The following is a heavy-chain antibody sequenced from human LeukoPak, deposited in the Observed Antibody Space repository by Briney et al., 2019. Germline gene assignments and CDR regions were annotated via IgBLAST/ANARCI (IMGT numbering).Heavy chain of an antibody. J-gene: IGHJ4*02. Sequence: HPWETLSLTCTVSGGSISSSDYYWSWIRQPPGKELEWIASINYGGTTYYNPSLKSRVTISVDTSKNQFSLRLSSVTAADTAVYLCARYVVYGSGKYYFDYWGQGSLVTVSS. CDR1: GGSISSSDYY. CDR3: ARYVVYGSGKYYFDY. D-gene: IGHD3-10*01. CDR2: INYGGTT. V-gene: IGHV4-39*01.